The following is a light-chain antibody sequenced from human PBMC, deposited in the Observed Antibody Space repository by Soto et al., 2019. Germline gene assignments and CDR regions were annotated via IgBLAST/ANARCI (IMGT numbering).Light chain of an antibody. Sequence: QSALTQPPSASGSPGQSVTISCTGTSSDVGAYNYVSWYQQDAGKAPKLVIYEVTKRPSGVPDRFSGSKSANTASLTVSGLQAEEEADFYCSTFASILTRVFGGGTNLTVL. CDR2: EVT. J-gene: IGLJ3*02. CDR3: STFASILTRV. V-gene: IGLV2-8*01. CDR1: SSDVGAYNY.